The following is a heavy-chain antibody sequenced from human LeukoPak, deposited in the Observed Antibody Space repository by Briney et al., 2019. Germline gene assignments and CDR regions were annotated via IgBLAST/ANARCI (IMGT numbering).Heavy chain of an antibody. CDR3: ARDKDIVVVPAAYGMDV. V-gene: IGHV3-11*06. Sequence: GGSLRLSCAASGFTFSDYYMSWIRQAPGKGLEWVSYISSSSSYTNYADSVKGRFTISRDNAKNSLYLQMNSLRAEDTAVYCCARDKDIVVVPAAYGMDVWGKGTTATVSS. CDR1: GFTFSDYY. CDR2: ISSSSSYT. J-gene: IGHJ6*04. D-gene: IGHD2-2*01.